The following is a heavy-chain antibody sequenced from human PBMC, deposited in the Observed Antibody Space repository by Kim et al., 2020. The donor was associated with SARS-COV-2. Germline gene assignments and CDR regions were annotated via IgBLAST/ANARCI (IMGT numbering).Heavy chain of an antibody. V-gene: IGHV3-7*03. Sequence: GWSLRLSCAASGFTFSSYWMSWVRQAPGKGLEWVANIKQDGSEKYYVDSVKGRFTISRDNAKNSLYLQMNSLRAEDTAVYYCARGGYCSGGSCLPGSFFDYWGQGTLVTVSS. D-gene: IGHD2-15*01. J-gene: IGHJ4*02. CDR2: IKQDGSEK. CDR3: ARGGYCSGGSCLPGSFFDY. CDR1: GFTFSSYW.